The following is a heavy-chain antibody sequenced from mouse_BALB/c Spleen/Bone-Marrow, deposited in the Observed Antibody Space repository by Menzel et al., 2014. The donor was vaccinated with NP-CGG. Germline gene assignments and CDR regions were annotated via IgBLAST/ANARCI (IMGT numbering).Heavy chain of an antibody. CDR2: IWRGGST. D-gene: IGHD2-14*01. J-gene: IGHJ4*01. CDR1: GFSLTSYG. Sequence: VMLVESGPGLVQPSQSLSITCTVSGFSLTSYGVHWVRQSPGKGLEWLGVIWRGGSTDHNAAFMSRLSITKDNSKSQVFFKMNSLQADDTAIYYCAKIGTTTGAMDYWGQGTSVTVSS. V-gene: IGHV2-5*01. CDR3: AKIGTTTGAMDY.